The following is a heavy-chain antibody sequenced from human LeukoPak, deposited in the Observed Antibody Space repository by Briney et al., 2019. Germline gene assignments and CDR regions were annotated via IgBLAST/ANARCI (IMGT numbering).Heavy chain of an antibody. Sequence: GSLRLSCAASGFTFSSYAMSWVRQAPGKGLEWVSAISGSGGSTYYADSVKGRFTISRDNSKNTLYLQMNSLRAEDTAVYYCARDDITIFGVVITENYGMDVWGQGTTVTVSS. V-gene: IGHV3-23*01. CDR1: GFTFSSYA. CDR3: ARDDITIFGVVITENYGMDV. CDR2: ISGSGGST. D-gene: IGHD3-3*01. J-gene: IGHJ6*02.